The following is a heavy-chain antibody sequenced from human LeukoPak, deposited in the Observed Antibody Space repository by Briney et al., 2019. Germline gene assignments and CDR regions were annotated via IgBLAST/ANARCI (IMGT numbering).Heavy chain of an antibody. CDR3: ARALGFDDFWSGASSYYFDY. V-gene: IGHV4-34*01. D-gene: IGHD3-3*01. J-gene: IGHJ4*02. CDR2: INHSGST. CDR1: GFTFSSYS. Sequence: PGGSLRLSCAASGFTFSSYSMNWVRQPPGKGLEWIGEINHSGSTNYNPSLKSRVTISVDTSKNQFSLKLSSVTAADTAVYYCARALGFDDFWSGASSYYFDYWGQGTLVTVSS.